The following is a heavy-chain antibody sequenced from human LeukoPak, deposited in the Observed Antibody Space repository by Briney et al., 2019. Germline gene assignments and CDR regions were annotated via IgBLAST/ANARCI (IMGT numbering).Heavy chain of an antibody. Sequence: HPGGSLRLSCAASGFTFSSYAMSWVRQAPGKGLEWVSAISTSGVSTHYADSVKGRFTISRDNAKNSLYLQMNSLRAEDTAVYYCARDYYDSSGSFDYWGQGTLVTVSS. CDR3: ARDYYDSSGSFDY. D-gene: IGHD3-22*01. CDR2: ISTSGVST. V-gene: IGHV3-23*01. CDR1: GFTFSSYA. J-gene: IGHJ4*02.